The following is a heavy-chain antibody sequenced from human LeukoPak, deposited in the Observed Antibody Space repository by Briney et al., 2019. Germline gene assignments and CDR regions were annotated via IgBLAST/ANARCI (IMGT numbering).Heavy chain of an antibody. D-gene: IGHD2-15*01. V-gene: IGHV3-23*01. Sequence: GGSLRLSCAASGFTFSGYAMSWVRQAPEKGLEWVSSINAFGASTYYADSVKGRFTISRDNSKSTLYLQMNSLRAEDTAVYYCAKVALGYCSGGSCYYFDYGGQGTLVTVSS. CDR2: INAFGAST. J-gene: IGHJ4*02. CDR3: AKVALGYCSGGSCYYFDY. CDR1: GFTFSGYA.